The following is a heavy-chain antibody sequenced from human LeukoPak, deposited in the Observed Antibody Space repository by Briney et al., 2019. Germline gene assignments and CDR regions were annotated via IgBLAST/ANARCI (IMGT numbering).Heavy chain of an antibody. CDR1: GFTFSSYS. CDR3: ARDGMKDIGVVPAAADY. D-gene: IGHD2-2*01. V-gene: IGHV3-21*01. CDR2: ISSSSSYI. J-gene: IGHJ4*02. Sequence: GGSLRLSCAASGFTFSSYSMNWVRQAPGKGLEWVSSISSSSSYIYYADSVKGRFTISRDNAKNSLYLQMNSLRAEDTAVYYCARDGMKDIGVVPAAADYWGQGTLVTVSS.